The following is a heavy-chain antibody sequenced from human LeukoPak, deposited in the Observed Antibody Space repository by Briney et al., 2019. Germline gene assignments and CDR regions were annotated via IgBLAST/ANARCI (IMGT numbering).Heavy chain of an antibody. D-gene: IGHD3/OR15-3a*01. Sequence: ASVKVSCKASGYTFTSYGISWVRQAPGQGLEWMGWISAYNGNTNYAQKLQGKVTMTADTSMSTAYMELRSLRSDDTAVYYCARAKADYGTGYYSYYYYYYMDVWGKGTTVTVSS. CDR3: ARAKADYGTGYYSYYYYYYMDV. V-gene: IGHV1-18*01. J-gene: IGHJ6*03. CDR2: ISAYNGNT. CDR1: GYTFTSYG.